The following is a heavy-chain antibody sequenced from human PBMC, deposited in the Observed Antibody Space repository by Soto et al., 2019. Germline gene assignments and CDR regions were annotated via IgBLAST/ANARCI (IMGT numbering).Heavy chain of an antibody. CDR1: GFIFSNSA. D-gene: IGHD3-22*01. CDR2: ISYDGNNK. J-gene: IGHJ4*02. CDR3: AREVASYDRSGFFDY. V-gene: IGHV3-30-3*01. Sequence: LRLSCAGSGFIFSNSAFHWVRQAPGKGLEWVALISYDGNNKYYADSVKGRFTISRDNSKNTLYLQMHSLRADDTAVYYCAREVASYDRSGFFDYWGQGALVTVS.